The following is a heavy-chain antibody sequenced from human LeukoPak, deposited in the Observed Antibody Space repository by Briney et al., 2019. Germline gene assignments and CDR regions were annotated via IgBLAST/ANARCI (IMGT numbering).Heavy chain of an antibody. D-gene: IGHD4-17*01. CDR1: GDSVSSNSAA. CDR2: TYYRSKWYN. V-gene: IGHV6-1*01. CDR3: ARVVYYGDYVYYYYGMDV. J-gene: IGHJ6*02. Sequence: SQTLSLTCALSGDSVSSNSAAWNWIRQSPSRGLEWLGRTYYRSKWYNDYAVSVKSRITINPDTSKNQFSLQLNSVTPEDTAVYYCARVVYYGDYVYYYYGMDVWGQGTTVTVSS.